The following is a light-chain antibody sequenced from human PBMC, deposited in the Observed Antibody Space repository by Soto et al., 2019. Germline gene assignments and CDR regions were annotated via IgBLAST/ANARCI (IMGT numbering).Light chain of an antibody. CDR1: SSNIGSNT. CDR2: LDN. J-gene: IGLJ1*01. V-gene: IGLV1-44*01. CDR3: AAWDDSLHGYV. Sequence: QSVLTQPPSASGTPGQSVSISCSGSSSNIGSNTVNWYQQFPGTAPKLLIYLDNRRPSGVPDRFSGSKSGTSASLAIGGLQSEDEADYYCAAWDDSLHGYVFGSGTKLTVL.